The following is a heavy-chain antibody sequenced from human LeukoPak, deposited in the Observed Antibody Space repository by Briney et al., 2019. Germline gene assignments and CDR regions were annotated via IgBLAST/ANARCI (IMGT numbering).Heavy chain of an antibody. CDR2: IYYSGTT. J-gene: IGHJ4*02. D-gene: IGHD6-6*01. V-gene: IGHV4-39*01. CDR3: ARHSSAARPNFDD. CDR1: GGSISGSNYY. Sequence: PSETLSLTCTVSGGSISGSNYYWGWIRHPPGKGLEWVGSIYYSGTTYYNPSLKSRVTISVDTSKNQFSLEVTSMTAADTAVHYCARHSSAARPNFDDWGQGTLVTVSS.